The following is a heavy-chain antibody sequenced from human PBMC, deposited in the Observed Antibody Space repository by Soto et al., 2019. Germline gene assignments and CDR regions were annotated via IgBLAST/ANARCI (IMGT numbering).Heavy chain of an antibody. D-gene: IGHD3-22*01. V-gene: IGHV1-3*01. Sequence: ASVKGSCKASGFTFTLYSMHWVRQAPGQRLEWMGWINAGSGKTKYAQKFQGRVTIARDTSASTAYMELRSLRSDDTAVYYCARMYYYGSSGYSWFDPWGQGTLVTVSS. J-gene: IGHJ5*02. CDR3: ARMYYYGSSGYSWFDP. CDR2: INAGSGKT. CDR1: GFTFTLYS.